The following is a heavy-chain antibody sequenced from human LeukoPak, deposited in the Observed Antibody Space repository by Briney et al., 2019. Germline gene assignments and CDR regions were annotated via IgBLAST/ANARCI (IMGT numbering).Heavy chain of an antibody. Sequence: GGSLRLSCAASGFTFSSYGMHWVRQAPGKGLEWVAFIRYDGSNKYYADSVKGRFTISRDNSKNTLYLQMNSLRAEDTAVYYCATGPKIRIAAVNGYWGQGTLVTVSS. CDR2: IRYDGSNK. V-gene: IGHV3-30*02. J-gene: IGHJ4*02. CDR1: GFTFSSYG. CDR3: ATGPKIRIAAVNGY. D-gene: IGHD6-13*01.